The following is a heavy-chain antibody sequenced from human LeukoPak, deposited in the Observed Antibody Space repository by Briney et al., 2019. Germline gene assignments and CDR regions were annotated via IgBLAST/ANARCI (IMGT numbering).Heavy chain of an antibody. CDR3: ARDFLSDENQLRLAAPFDY. CDR1: GFIFDDYV. Sequence: GGSLRLSCAASGFIFDDYVMHGVRPAPGEGLEWGSSISSRSSYIYYADSVKGRFTISRDNAQNALYLQRNRLRAEDTAVYYCARDFLSDENQLRLAAPFDYWGQRSLVSVSS. CDR2: ISSRSSYI. J-gene: IGHJ4*02. D-gene: IGHD2-15*01. V-gene: IGHV3-21*01.